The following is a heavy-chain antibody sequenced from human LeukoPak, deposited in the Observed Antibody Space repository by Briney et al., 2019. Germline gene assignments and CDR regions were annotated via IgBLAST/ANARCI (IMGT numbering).Heavy chain of an antibody. CDR1: GFTVSSNY. CDR2: IYSDGYT. J-gene: IGHJ4*02. V-gene: IGHV3-53*01. CDR3: ARDRRGWCDFHY. Sequence: GGSLSLSCAASGFTVSSNYLSWVRQAPGKGLEWVSVIYSDGYTYYADSVKGRFTVSRDNSKNTLYLQMNNLRAEDTAVYYCARDRRGWCDFHYWGQGTLVTVSS. D-gene: IGHD6-19*01.